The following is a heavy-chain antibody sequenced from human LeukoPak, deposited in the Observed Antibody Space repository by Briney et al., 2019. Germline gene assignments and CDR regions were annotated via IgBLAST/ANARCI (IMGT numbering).Heavy chain of an antibody. CDR2: IYYSGST. CDR3: ARNDYGDY. J-gene: IGHJ4*02. CDR1: GGSISSSSYY. V-gene: IGHV4-39*01. Sequence: PSETLSLTCTVSGGSISSSSYYWGWIRQPPGKGLEWIGSIYYSGSTYYNPSLKSRVTISVDTSKNQFSLKLSSVTAADTAVYYCARNDYGDYWGQGTLVTVSS.